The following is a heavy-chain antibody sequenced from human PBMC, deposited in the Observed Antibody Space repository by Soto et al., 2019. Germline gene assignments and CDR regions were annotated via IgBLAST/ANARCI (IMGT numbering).Heavy chain of an antibody. Sequence: ASVKVSCKASGFTFTGYYMHWVRQAPGQGLEWMGWIKRNSGGTNYAQKYQGRVTMTRDTSISTAYMELSRLRSDDTAVYYCARDKEAGLDYWGQGTLVTVSS. CDR2: IKRNSGGT. CDR1: GFTFTGYY. V-gene: IGHV1-2*02. CDR3: ARDKEAGLDY. J-gene: IGHJ4*02.